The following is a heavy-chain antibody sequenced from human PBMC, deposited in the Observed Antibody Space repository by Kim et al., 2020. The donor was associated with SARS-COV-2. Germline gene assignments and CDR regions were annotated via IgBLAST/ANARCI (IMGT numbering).Heavy chain of an antibody. CDR3: ARPLRGVVGGGPS. CDR1: GGSISNGGFY. D-gene: IGHD3-16*01. Sequence: SETLSLTCTVSGGSISNGGFYWSWIRQHPGKGLEWIGYIYSTGSTYYNPSLRSRLSISLDTSKNQFSLNLTSVTAADTAMYYCARPLRGVVGGGPSWGQGRLVTVPS. CDR2: IYSTGST. J-gene: IGHJ4*02. V-gene: IGHV4-31*03.